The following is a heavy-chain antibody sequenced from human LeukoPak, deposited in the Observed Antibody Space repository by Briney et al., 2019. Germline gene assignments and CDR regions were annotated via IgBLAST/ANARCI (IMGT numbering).Heavy chain of an antibody. CDR2: INHSGST. CDR3: ARGLYSSGWYLAPHPKKAGYFDY. V-gene: IGHV4-34*01. CDR1: DGSVSGYY. Sequence: PSETLSLTCAVYDGSVSGYYWSWIRQPPGKGLEWIGEINHSGSTNYNPSLKSRVTISVDTSKNQFSLKLSSVTAADTAVYYCARGLYSSGWYLAPHPKKAGYFDYWGQGTLVTVSS. D-gene: IGHD6-19*01. J-gene: IGHJ4*02.